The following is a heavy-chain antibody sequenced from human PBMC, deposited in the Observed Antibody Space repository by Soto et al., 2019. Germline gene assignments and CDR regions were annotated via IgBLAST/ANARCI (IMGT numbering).Heavy chain of an antibody. J-gene: IGHJ6*02. V-gene: IGHV4-59*01. Sequence: KTSETLSLTCTVSGDSINKYYWTWIRQPPGKGLEWIGYIYDSGSTSYNPSLKSRLTISVDTSKNQFSLKLKSVTAADTAVYYCARGTKYYYQGMDVWGQGTTVTVSS. CDR3: ARGTKYYYQGMDV. CDR1: GDSINKYY. CDR2: IYDSGST.